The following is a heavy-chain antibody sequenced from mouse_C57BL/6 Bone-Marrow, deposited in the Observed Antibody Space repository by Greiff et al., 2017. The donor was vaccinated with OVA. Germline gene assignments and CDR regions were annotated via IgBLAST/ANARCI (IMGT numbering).Heavy chain of an antibody. V-gene: IGHV1-64*01. J-gene: IGHJ1*03. CDR1: GYTFTSYW. CDR2: IHPNSGST. CDR3: ARREGTTANWYFDV. Sequence: VQLQQPGAELVKPGASVKLSCKASGYTFTSYWMHWVKQRPGQGLEWIGMIHPNSGSTNYNEKFKSKATLTVDKSSSTAYMQLSSLTSEDSAVDYCARREGTTANWYFDVWGTGTTVTVSS. D-gene: IGHD1-2*01.